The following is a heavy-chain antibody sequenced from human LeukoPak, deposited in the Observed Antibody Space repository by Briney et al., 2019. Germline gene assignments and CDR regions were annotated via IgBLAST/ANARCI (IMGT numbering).Heavy chain of an antibody. CDR3: ARDPWYYYGSGSYIDY. CDR2: IYTSGST. CDR1: GCSISSGSYY. V-gene: IGHV4-61*02. D-gene: IGHD3-10*01. J-gene: IGHJ4*02. Sequence: SETLSLTCTVSGCSISSGSYYWSWIRQPAGKGLEWIGRIYTSGSTYYNPSLKSRVTISVDTSKNQFSLKLSSVTAADTAVYYCARDPWYYYGSGSYIDYWGQGTLVTVSS.